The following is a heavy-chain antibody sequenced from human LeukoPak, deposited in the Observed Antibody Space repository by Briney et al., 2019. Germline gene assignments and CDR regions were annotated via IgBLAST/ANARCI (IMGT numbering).Heavy chain of an antibody. V-gene: IGHV1-69*13. CDR2: IIPIFGTA. CDR3: ARDAGYSGYDSGFDY. D-gene: IGHD5-12*01. Sequence: SVKVSCKASGGTFSSYAISWVRQAPGQGLEWMGGIIPIFGTANYAQKFQGRVTITADESTSTAYMELSSLRSEDTAVYYCARDAGYSGYDSGFDYWGQGTLITVSS. J-gene: IGHJ4*02. CDR1: GGTFSSYA.